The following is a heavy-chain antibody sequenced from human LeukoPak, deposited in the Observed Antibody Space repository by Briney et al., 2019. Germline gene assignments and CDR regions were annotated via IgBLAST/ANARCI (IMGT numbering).Heavy chain of an antibody. CDR1: GGSISSSSYY. V-gene: IGHV4-39*07. CDR3: ARVGDYGDYYWYFDL. J-gene: IGHJ2*01. Sequence: PSETLSLTCTVSGGSISSSSYYWGWIRQPPGKGLERIGSIYYSGSTYYNPSLKSRVTISVDTSKNQFSLKLSSVTAADTAVYYCARVGDYGDYYWYFDLWGRGTLVTVSS. CDR2: IYYSGST. D-gene: IGHD4-17*01.